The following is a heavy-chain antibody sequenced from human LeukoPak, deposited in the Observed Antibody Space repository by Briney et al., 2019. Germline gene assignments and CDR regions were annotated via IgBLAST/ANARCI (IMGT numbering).Heavy chain of an antibody. CDR1: GFTVSNNY. CDR2: IYSGGST. CDR3: AREKAVYYGMDV. Sequence: GGSLRLSCVVSGFTVSNNYMSWVRQAPRKGLEWVSLIYSGGSTYYADSVKGRFTISRDNSKNTLYLQMNSLRAEDTAVYYCAREKAVYYGMDVWGQGTTVTVSS. V-gene: IGHV3-66*02. J-gene: IGHJ6*02.